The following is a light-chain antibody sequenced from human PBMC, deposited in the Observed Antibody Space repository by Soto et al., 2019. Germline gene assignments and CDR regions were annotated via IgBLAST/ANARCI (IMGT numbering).Light chain of an antibody. CDR3: QQSYSSPTP. CDR2: GAS. Sequence: DIQMTQSPSFLSASVGDRVTITCRASQSIGKHLNWYQQKPGKAPKFLIYGASTLQSGVPSRVTGSGSGTDFTLTVNSLQPEAFATYCCQQSYSSPTPFGQGTRLEIK. J-gene: IGKJ5*01. V-gene: IGKV1-39*01. CDR1: QSIGKH.